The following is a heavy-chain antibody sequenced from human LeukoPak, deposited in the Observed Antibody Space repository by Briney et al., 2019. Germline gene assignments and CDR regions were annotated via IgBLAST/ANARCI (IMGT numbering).Heavy chain of an antibody. CDR2: IYNSASP. J-gene: IGHJ5*02. D-gene: IGHD3-10*01. CDR3: ARGTFGAKTNWFDP. Sequence: SETLSLTCTVSGGSISNYYFIWIRQPPGKGLEWIGYIYNSASPKYNPSLKSRVIISVDTSRTQFSLKLSSVTAADTAVYYCARGTFGAKTNWFDPWGQGTLVTVSS. CDR1: GGSISNYY. V-gene: IGHV4-59*12.